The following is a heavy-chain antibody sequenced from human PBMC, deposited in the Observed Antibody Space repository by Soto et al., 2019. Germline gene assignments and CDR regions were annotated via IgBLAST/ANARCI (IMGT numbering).Heavy chain of an antibody. V-gene: IGHV1-69*12. CDR3: ARGPEYNSGWYYFDY. CDR1: GDSFSRFA. Sequence: DHLVQSGAEVKKPGSSVTVSCKTSGDSFSRFAVSWVRQAPGQGLEWMGGIIPLFDTPNYAQKFRGRVTITADESTGTAILELSSLTSDDTAIYYCARGPEYNSGWYYFDYWGQGTLVSVSS. CDR2: IIPLFDTP. J-gene: IGHJ4*02. D-gene: IGHD6-19*01.